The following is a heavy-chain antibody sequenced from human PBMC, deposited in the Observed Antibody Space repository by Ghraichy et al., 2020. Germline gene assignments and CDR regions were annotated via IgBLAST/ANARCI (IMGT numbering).Heavy chain of an antibody. D-gene: IGHD3-10*01. V-gene: IGHV1-69*13. CDR1: GGTFSSYA. CDR2: IIPIFGTA. J-gene: IGHJ3*02. CDR3: ARDRNYYGSGSYDAFDI. Sequence: SVKVSCKASGGTFSSYAISWVRQAPGQGLEWMGGIIPIFGTANYAQKFQGRVTITADESTRTAFMELSSLRSEDTAVYYCARDRNYYGSGSYDAFDIWGQGTMVTVSS.